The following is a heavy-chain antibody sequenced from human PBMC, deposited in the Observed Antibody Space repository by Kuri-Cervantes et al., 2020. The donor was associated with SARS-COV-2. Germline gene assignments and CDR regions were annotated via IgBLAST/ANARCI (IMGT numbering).Heavy chain of an antibody. CDR2: IRYDGSNK. CDR1: GFTFSSYG. V-gene: IGHV3-30*02. Sequence: GESLKISCAASGFTFSSYGMHWVRQAPGKGLEWVAFIRYDGSNKYYADSVKGRFTISRDNSKNTLYLQMNSLRAEDTAVYYCAKDRKQIAAAGLDCWGQGTLVTVSS. D-gene: IGHD6-13*01. CDR3: AKDRKQIAAAGLDC. J-gene: IGHJ4*02.